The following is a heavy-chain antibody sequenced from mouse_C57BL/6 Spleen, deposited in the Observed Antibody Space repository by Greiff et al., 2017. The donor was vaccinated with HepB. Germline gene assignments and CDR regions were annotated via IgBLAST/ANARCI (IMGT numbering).Heavy chain of an antibody. CDR3: ARSGYYGSSGYFDV. Sequence: EVKLMESGPSLVKPSQSLSLTCSVTGYSITSGYYWNWIRQFPGNKLEWMGYISYDGSNNYNPSLKNRISITRDTSKNQFFLKLNSVTTEDTATYYCARSGYYGSSGYFDVWGTGTTVTVSS. J-gene: IGHJ1*03. V-gene: IGHV3-6*01. CDR2: ISYDGSN. D-gene: IGHD1-1*01. CDR1: GYSITSGYY.